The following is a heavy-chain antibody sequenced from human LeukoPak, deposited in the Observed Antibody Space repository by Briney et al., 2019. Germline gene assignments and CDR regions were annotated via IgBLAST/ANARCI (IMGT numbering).Heavy chain of an antibody. Sequence: GGSLRLSCAASGFTVSSNYMGWVRQAPGKGLEWVSVIYSGGSTYYADSVKGRFTISRDNSKNTLYLQMNSLRAEDTAVYYCARDYSSSWTTYGMDVWGQGTTVTVSS. J-gene: IGHJ6*02. CDR3: ARDYSSSWTTYGMDV. V-gene: IGHV3-66*01. D-gene: IGHD6-13*01. CDR1: GFTVSSNY. CDR2: IYSGGST.